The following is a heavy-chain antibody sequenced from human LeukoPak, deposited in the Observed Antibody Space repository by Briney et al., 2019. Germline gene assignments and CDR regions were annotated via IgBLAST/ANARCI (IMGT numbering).Heavy chain of an antibody. CDR3: ARDPIVVVPAVEYYFDY. D-gene: IGHD2-2*01. V-gene: IGHV3-30*04. Sequence: GGSLRLSCAASGFTFSSYAMHWVRQAPGKGLEWVAVISYDGSNKYYADSVKGRFTISRDNSKNTLYLQMNSLRAEDTAVYYCARDPIVVVPAVEYYFDYWGQGTLVTVSS. CDR2: ISYDGSNK. J-gene: IGHJ4*02. CDR1: GFTFSSYA.